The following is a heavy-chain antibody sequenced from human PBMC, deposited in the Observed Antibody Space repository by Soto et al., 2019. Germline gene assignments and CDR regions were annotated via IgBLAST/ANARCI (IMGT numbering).Heavy chain of an antibody. V-gene: IGHV2-5*08. Sequence: QITLKESGPPLVRPAQTLTLTCAFSGFSLTTTSMGVTWIRQPPGKALEWLALIYWDDDQRYSPSLKDRLTISKDTSRSRVVMTISNMNPEDTGTYFCAHAGDYDLLSFDHWGPGTLVTVSS. CDR3: AHAGDYDLLSFDH. J-gene: IGHJ4*02. CDR2: IYWDDDQ. CDR1: GFSLTTTSMG. D-gene: IGHD4-17*01.